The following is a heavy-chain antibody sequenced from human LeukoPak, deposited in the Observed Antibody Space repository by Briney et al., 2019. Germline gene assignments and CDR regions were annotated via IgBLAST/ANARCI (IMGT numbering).Heavy chain of an antibody. D-gene: IGHD4-11*01. CDR3: AKDEYSNSPDY. CDR2: IWYDGSNK. V-gene: IGHV3-33*06. Sequence: GGSLRLSCAASGFTFSSYGMHWVRQAPGKGLEWVAVIWYDGSNKYYADSVKGRFTISRDNSKNTLYLQMNSLRAEDTAVYYCAKDEYSNSPDYWGQGTLVTVSS. CDR1: GFTFSSYG. J-gene: IGHJ4*02.